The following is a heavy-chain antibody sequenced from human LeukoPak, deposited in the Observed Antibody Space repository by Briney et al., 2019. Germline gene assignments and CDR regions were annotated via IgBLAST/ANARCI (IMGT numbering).Heavy chain of an antibody. CDR1: GFTFSTYW. D-gene: IGHD2-21*02. CDR3: ARGDWAPFDY. J-gene: IGHJ4*02. CDR2: INPDGSDK. V-gene: IGHV3-7*01. Sequence: GGSLRLSCAASGFTFSTYWMKWVRQAPGKGLEWVANINPDGSDKYYLDSVKGRFTISRDNAKNSLYLQMNSLRAEDTAVYYCARGDWAPFDYWGQGSLLTVSS.